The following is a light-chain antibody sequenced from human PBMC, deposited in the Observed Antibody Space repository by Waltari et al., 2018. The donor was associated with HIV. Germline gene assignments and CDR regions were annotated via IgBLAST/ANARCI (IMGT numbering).Light chain of an antibody. CDR3: QQYNDWLSWT. CDR2: DAS. CDR1: QSISSN. V-gene: IGKV3-15*01. J-gene: IGKJ1*01. Sequence: EIVMTQSPATLSVSPGQRATVSCWASQSISSNLAWYQQRPGQAPRLLVYDASTRVAGIPARCSASGFATEFTLTISSLQSEDFAVYYCQQYNDWLSWTFGQGTKVEMK.